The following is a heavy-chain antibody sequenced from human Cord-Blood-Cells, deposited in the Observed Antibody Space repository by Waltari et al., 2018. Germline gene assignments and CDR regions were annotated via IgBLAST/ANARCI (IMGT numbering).Heavy chain of an antibody. D-gene: IGHD1-26*01. CDR2: ITYDGSNK. CDR1: GFTFSSYG. CDR3: AKDGLSGSYFDH. J-gene: IGHJ4*02. Sequence: QVQLVESGGGVVQPGRSLRLSCAASGFTFSSYGMPWVRQAPGKGLEWGAVITYDGSNKYYADSVKGRFTIARDNSKNTLYLQMNSLRAEDTAVYYCAKDGLSGSYFDHWGQGTLVTVSS. V-gene: IGHV3-30*18.